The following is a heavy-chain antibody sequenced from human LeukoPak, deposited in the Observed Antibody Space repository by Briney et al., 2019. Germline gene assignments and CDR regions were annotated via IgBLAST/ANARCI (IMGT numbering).Heavy chain of an antibody. J-gene: IGHJ4*02. V-gene: IGHV4-34*01. CDR2: INHSGRT. D-gene: IGHD3-22*01. CDR3: ARGRTYYYDTNDYPDY. Sequence: PSETLSLTCAVYGGSFSGYYCNWIRQPPGKGLEWIGEINHSGRTNYNPSLESRVTISVDTSNNQFSLKLNSVTAADTAVYYCARGRTYYYDTNDYPDYWGQGTLVTVSS. CDR1: GGSFSGYY.